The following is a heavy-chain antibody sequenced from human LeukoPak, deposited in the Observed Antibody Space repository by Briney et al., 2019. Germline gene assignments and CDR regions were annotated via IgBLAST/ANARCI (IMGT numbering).Heavy chain of an antibody. V-gene: IGHV3-15*01. J-gene: IGHJ3*02. Sequence: PAGSLRLTCAASGFTFNNAWMTWVRQAPGKGLEWVGRIKSKSDNGTTDYAEAVKGRFTISREDSENTLYLQMNSLRTEDTAVYYCTSAACSTRTCNPDDAFDIWAQETMVTVSS. D-gene: IGHD2-2*01. CDR1: GFTFNNAW. CDR2: IKSKSDNGTT. CDR3: TSAACSTRTCNPDDAFDI.